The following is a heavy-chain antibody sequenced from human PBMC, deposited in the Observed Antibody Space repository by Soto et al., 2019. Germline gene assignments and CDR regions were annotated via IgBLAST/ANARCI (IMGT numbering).Heavy chain of an antibody. CDR3: AREGANYDFWSGPISPQYCDYGMDV. J-gene: IGHJ6*02. CDR1: GGTFSSYA. V-gene: IGHV1-69*13. Sequence: SVKVSCKASGGTFSSYAISWVRQAPGQGLEWMGGIIPIFGTANYAQKFQGRVTITADESTSTAYMELSSLRSEDTAVYYCAREGANYDFWSGPISPQYCDYGMDVWGQWTTVTVSS. CDR2: IIPIFGTA. D-gene: IGHD3-3*01.